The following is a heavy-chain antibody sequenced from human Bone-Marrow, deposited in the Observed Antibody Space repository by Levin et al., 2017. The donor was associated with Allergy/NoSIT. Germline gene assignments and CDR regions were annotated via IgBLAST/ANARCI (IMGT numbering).Heavy chain of an antibody. CDR1: GFTFDDYV. V-gene: IGHV3-9*01. D-gene: IGHD2/OR15-2a*01. CDR2: ISWNSGSI. Sequence: SLKISCSASGFTFDDYVMHWVRQGPGKGLEWVSGISWNSGSIDYAESVKGRFTISRDNAKNSLYLQMNSLRDEDTALYYCAKDMSYLGWEFDPRGQGTLVTVSS. CDR3: AKDMSYLGWEFDP. J-gene: IGHJ5*02.